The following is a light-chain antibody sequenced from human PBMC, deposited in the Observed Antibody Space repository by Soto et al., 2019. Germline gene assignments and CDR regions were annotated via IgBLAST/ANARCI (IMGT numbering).Light chain of an antibody. CDR3: HQYATVGVT. CDR1: QSVSSSY. V-gene: IGKV3-20*01. CDR2: GAS. Sequence: EIVLTQSPGTLSLSPGERATLSCRTSQSVSSSYLAWYQQEPGQAPRLLIYGASSRATGIPARFSGSGSGTDFTLTISRLEREDFAVYYCHQYATVGVTFGGGTKV. J-gene: IGKJ4*01.